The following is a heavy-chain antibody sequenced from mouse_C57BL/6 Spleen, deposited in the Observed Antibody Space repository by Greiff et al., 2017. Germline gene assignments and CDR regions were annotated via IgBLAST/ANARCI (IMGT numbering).Heavy chain of an antibody. J-gene: IGHJ1*03. CDR2: IYWDDDK. CDR3: ARNPLYYGSSYGYFDV. CDR1: GFSLSTSGMG. D-gene: IGHD1-1*01. V-gene: IGHV8-12*01. Sequence: QVTLKESGPGILQSSQTLSLTCSFSGFSLSTSGMGVSWIRQPSGKGLEWLAHIYWDDDKRSNPSLKCRLTISKDTSRNQVFLKITSVDSADSATYYCARNPLYYGSSYGYFDVWGTGTTVTVSS.